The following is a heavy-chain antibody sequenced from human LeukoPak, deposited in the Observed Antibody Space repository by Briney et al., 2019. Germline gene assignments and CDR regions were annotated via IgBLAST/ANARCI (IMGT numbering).Heavy chain of an antibody. Sequence: SVKVSCKASGGTFSSYAISWVRQAPGQGLEWMGGIIPIFGTANYAQKFQGRVTITADESTSTAYMELSSLRSEDTAVYYCAKQRYSSGWHGRFDYWGQGTLVTVSS. D-gene: IGHD6-19*01. CDR1: GGTFSSYA. V-gene: IGHV1-69*13. J-gene: IGHJ4*02. CDR3: AKQRYSSGWHGRFDY. CDR2: IIPIFGTA.